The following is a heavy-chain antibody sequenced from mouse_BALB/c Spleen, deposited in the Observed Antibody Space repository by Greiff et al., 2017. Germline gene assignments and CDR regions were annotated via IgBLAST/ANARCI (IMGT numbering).Heavy chain of an antibody. CDR1: GFTFSSYG. V-gene: IGHV5-9*03. CDR3: ASHYYGSSYGY. D-gene: IGHD1-1*01. CDR2: INSGGGNT. J-gene: IGHJ2*01. Sequence: EVMLVESGGGLVQPGGSLKLSCAASGFTFSSYGMSWVRQTPDKRLELVATINSGGGNTYYPDSVKGRFTISRDNAKNNLYLQMSSLRSEDTALYYCASHYYGSSYGYWGQGTTLTVSS.